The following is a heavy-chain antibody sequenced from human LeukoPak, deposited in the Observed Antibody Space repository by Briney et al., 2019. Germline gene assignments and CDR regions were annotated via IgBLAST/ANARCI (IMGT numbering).Heavy chain of an antibody. CDR2: ISDGGSNK. D-gene: IGHD3-16*01. Sequence: PGGSLRLFCAASGFSFSSYAMHWVRQAPGKGLEWVALISDGGSNKYYAGSVKGRFTISRDNSKKTVYLQMSSLTIEDTAVYYCAKEPGEGGSAFDYWGQGTLVTVYS. CDR1: GFSFSSYA. V-gene: IGHV3-30-3*01. J-gene: IGHJ4*02. CDR3: AKEPGEGGSAFDY.